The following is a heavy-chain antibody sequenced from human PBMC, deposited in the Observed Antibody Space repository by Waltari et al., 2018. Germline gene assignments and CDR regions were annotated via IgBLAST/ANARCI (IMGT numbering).Heavy chain of an antibody. J-gene: IGHJ6*03. CDR1: GGSISSYY. Sequence: QVQLQESGPGLVKPSENLSLTCTVSGGSISSYYWSWIRQPPGKGLEWIGYIYTSGSTNYNPSLKSRVTISVDTSKNQFSLKLSSVTAADTAVYYCARAGDYYDSSGYTAHPYYYYMDVWGKGTTVTVSS. CDR2: IYTSGST. V-gene: IGHV4-4*09. CDR3: ARAGDYYDSSGYTAHPYYYYMDV. D-gene: IGHD3-22*01.